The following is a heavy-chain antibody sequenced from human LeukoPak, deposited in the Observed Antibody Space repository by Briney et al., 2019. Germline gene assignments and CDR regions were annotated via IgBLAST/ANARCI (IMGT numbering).Heavy chain of an antibody. J-gene: IGHJ3*02. V-gene: IGHV3-23*01. Sequence: GGSLRLSCAASGFTFSSYEMSWVRQAPGKGLEWVSGISGSGGNIHYVDSVKGRFTISRDNSKNMLYLQMNSLRAEDTAVYYCAKTDRTGALGRFRMRSDAFDIWGQGTMVTVSS. CDR1: GFTFSSYE. D-gene: IGHD3-3*01. CDR2: ISGSGGNI. CDR3: AKTDRTGALGRFRMRSDAFDI.